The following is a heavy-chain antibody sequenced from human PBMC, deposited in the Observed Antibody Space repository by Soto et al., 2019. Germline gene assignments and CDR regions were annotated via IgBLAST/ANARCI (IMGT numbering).Heavy chain of an antibody. CDR1: GGSISSSSYY. CDR2: IYYSGST. CDR3: ARHPITIFGVVLVPNWFDP. J-gene: IGHJ5*02. Sequence: SVTRSHTRTVAGGSISSSSYYRGRIRQPPGKGLEWIGSIYYSGSTYYNPSLKSRVTISVDTSKNQFSLKLSSVTAADTAVYYCARHPITIFGVVLVPNWFDPWGQGTLVTVSS. V-gene: IGHV4-39*01. D-gene: IGHD3-3*01.